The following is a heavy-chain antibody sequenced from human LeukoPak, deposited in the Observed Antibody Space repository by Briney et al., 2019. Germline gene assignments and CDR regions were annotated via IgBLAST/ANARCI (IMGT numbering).Heavy chain of an antibody. D-gene: IGHD1-26*01. CDR3: ARGRGLSGSPRLFDY. V-gene: IGHV3-7*01. CDR1: GFTFDSYW. CDR2: IKYDGSEK. Sequence: GGSLRLSYAASGFTFDSYWMSWVRQAPGKGLEWVANIKYDGSEKYYVDAVKGRFTISRDNAKNSLYLQMNSLRAEDTAVYYCARGRGLSGSPRLFDYWGQGTLVTVSS. J-gene: IGHJ4*02.